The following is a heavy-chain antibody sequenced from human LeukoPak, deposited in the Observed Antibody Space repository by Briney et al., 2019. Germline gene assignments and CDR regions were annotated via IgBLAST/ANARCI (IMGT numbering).Heavy chain of an antibody. J-gene: IGHJ4*02. V-gene: IGHV3-23*01. CDR2: ISGSGGSI. D-gene: IGHD6-13*01. Sequence: PGGSLRLSCAASGFTFSSHAMSWVRQAPGKGLEWVSAISGSGGSIYYADSVKGRFTISRDNSKNTLYLQTNGLRAEDTAVYYCAEASIATAGILDYWGQGTLVTVSS. CDR3: AEASIATAGILDY. CDR1: GFTFSSHA.